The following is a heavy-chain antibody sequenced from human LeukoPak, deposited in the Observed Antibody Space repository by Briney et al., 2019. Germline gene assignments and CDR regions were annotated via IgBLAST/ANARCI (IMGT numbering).Heavy chain of an antibody. CDR1: GFTFSSYA. CDR3: ARDLGGLDLYDYESDY. CDR2: ISYDGSNK. D-gene: IGHD3-16*01. Sequence: PGGSLRLSCAASGFTFSSYAMHWVRQAPGKGLEWVAVISYDGSNKYYADSVKGRFTISRDNSKNTLYLQMNSLRAEDTAVYYCARDLGGLDLYDYESDYWGQGTLVTVSS. J-gene: IGHJ4*02. V-gene: IGHV3-30*01.